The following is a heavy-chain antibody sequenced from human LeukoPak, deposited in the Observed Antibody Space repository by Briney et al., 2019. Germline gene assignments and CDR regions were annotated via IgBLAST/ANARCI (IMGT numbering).Heavy chain of an antibody. CDR3: ARDCGGDSYLGAFDI. J-gene: IGHJ3*02. CDR1: GASCPDHL. Sequence: SETLSLTCTVSGASCPDHLWSWIRQPPGQGLEWIGSIDDSGNTNYNPSLDSRLTISIDTSRTQFSLRLRSVTATDTAVYYCARDCGGDSYLGAFDIWGQGTVVTVSS. V-gene: IGHV4-59*11. CDR2: IDDSGNT. D-gene: IGHD2-21*02.